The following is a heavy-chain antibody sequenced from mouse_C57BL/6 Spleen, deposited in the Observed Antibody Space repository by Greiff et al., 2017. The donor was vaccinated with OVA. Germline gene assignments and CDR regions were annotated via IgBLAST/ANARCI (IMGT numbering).Heavy chain of an antibody. D-gene: IGHD1-1*02. CDR2: IYPGSGST. V-gene: IGHV1-55*01. Sequence: QVQLQQPGAELVKPGASVKMSCKASGYTFTSYWITWVKQRPGQGLEWIGDIYPGSGSTNYNEKFKSKATLTVDTSSSTAYMQLSSLTSEDSAVYYCARGGGYPSWFAYWGQGTLVTVSA. CDR1: GYTFTSYW. CDR3: ARGGGYPSWFAY. J-gene: IGHJ3*01.